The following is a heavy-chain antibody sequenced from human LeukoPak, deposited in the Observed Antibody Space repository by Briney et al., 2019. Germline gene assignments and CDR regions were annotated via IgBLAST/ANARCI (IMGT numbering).Heavy chain of an antibody. V-gene: IGHV4-34*01. Sequence: SETLSLTCAVYGGSFSGYYWSWMRQPPGKGLEWIGEINHSGSTNYNPSLKSRVTISVDTSKNQFSLKLSSVTAADTAVYYCARGRGRSSSWSYFDYWCQGTLVTVSS. D-gene: IGHD6-13*01. CDR3: ARGRGRSSSWSYFDY. J-gene: IGHJ4*02. CDR2: INHSGST. CDR1: GGSFSGYY.